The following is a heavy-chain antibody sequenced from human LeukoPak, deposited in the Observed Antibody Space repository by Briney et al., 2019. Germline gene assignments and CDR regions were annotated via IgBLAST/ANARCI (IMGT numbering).Heavy chain of an antibody. CDR1: GFSFSSYG. V-gene: IGHV3-30*18. CDR3: AKTYGDHPFDY. D-gene: IGHD4-17*01. CDR2: ISYDGSNK. J-gene: IGHJ4*02. Sequence: GGSLRLSCAASGFSFSSYGMHWVRQAPGKGLEWVALISYDGSNKYYADSVKGRFTISRDNSKNTLYLQMNSLRADDTAVYYCAKTYGDHPFDYWGQGALVTVSS.